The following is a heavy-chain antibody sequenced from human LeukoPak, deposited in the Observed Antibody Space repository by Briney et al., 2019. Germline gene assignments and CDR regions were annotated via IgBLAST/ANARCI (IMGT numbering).Heavy chain of an antibody. J-gene: IGHJ4*02. CDR3: ARRSYDFWSGYLFDY. V-gene: IGHV5-51*01. CDR1: GYSFTSYW. Sequence: GESLKISCKGSGYSFTSYWIGWVRLMPGKGLEWMGIIYPGDSDTRYSPSFQGQVTISADKSISTAYLQWSSLKASDTAMYYCARRSYDFWSGYLFDYWGQGTLVTVSS. CDR2: IYPGDSDT. D-gene: IGHD3-3*01.